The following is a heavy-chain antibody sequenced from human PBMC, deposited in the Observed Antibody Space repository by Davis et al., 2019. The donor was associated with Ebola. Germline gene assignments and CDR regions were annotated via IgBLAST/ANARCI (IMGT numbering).Heavy chain of an antibody. V-gene: IGHV3-7*03. CDR1: GFTFSSSW. D-gene: IGHD6-13*01. CDR2: INQDGSQK. J-gene: IGHJ2*01. CDR3: ARDPHRAAFDL. Sequence: GESLKISGVASGFTFSSSWMSWVRQAPGKGLEWVANINQDGSQKSYVDSVKGRFTISRDNAKNSLYLQMNSLRVEDTAVYYCARDPHRAAFDLWGRGTLVTVSS.